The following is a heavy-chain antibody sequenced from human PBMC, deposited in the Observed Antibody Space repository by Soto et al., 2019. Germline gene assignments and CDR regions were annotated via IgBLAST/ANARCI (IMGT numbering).Heavy chain of an antibody. J-gene: IGHJ6*02. Sequence: PSETLSLTCTVSGGSISSDDYYWSWVRQPPGKGLEWIGYIYHSGSTYYNPSLKSRVSISVDTSKNQFSLKLRSVTAADTAVYYCARYGRKWNYYYFGMDVWGQGTTVTVSS. V-gene: IGHV4-30-4*01. D-gene: IGHD1-26*01. CDR1: GGSISSDDYY. CDR3: ARYGRKWNYYYFGMDV. CDR2: IYHSGST.